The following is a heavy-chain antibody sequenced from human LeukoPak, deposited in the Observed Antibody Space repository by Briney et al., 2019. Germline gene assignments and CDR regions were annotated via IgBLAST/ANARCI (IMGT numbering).Heavy chain of an antibody. CDR3: ARRPYCSGGSCYSWFDP. Sequence: PSETPSLTCTVSGGSISSSSYYWGWICQPPGKGLEWIGSIYYSGSTYYNPSLKSRVTISVDTSKNQFSLKLSSVTAADTAVYYCARRPYCSGGSCYSWFDPWGQGTLVTVSS. D-gene: IGHD2-15*01. CDR2: IYYSGST. J-gene: IGHJ5*02. CDR1: GGSISSSSYY. V-gene: IGHV4-39*01.